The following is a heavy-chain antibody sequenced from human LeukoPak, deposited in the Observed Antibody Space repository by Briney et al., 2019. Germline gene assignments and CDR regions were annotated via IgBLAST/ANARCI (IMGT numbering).Heavy chain of an antibody. D-gene: IGHD2-15*01. V-gene: IGHV4-39*01. CDR2: IYYSGST. CDR1: GGSISSSSYY. J-gene: IGHJ4*02. CDR3: ASSPAGYCSGGSCYFAFDY. Sequence: SETLSLTCTVSGGSISSSSYYWGWIRQPPGKGLEWIGSIYYSGSTYYNPYHKSRVTISVDTSKNQFSLKLSSVTAADTAVYYCASSPAGYCSGGSCYFAFDYWGQGTLVTVSS.